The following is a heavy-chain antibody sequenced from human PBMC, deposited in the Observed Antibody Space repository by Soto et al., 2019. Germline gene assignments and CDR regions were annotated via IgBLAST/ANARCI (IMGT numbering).Heavy chain of an antibody. V-gene: IGHV3-23*01. CDR2: ISGSGGST. Sequence: GFLRLSCAASGFNFSSYAMSWVRQAQGKGPEWVSAISGSGGSTYYADSVKGRFTISRDNSKNTLYLQMNSLRAEDTAVYYCAKDIADGIMITFGGVIVTPFDYWGQGTLVNVS. CDR1: GFNFSSYA. D-gene: IGHD3-16*02. CDR3: AKDIADGIMITFGGVIVTPFDY. J-gene: IGHJ4*02.